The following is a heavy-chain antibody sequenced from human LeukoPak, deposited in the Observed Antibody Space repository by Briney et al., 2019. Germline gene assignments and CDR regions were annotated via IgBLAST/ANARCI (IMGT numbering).Heavy chain of an antibody. CDR1: GGSISSSSYY. CDR3: ARHNGYYPYYFDY. D-gene: IGHD3-22*01. V-gene: IGHV4-39*01. CDR2: IYYSGST. J-gene: IGHJ4*02. Sequence: SETLSLTCTVSGGSISSSSYYWSWIRQPPGKGLEWIGSIYYSGSTYYNPSLKSRVTISVDTSKNQFSLKLSSVTAADTAVYYCARHNGYYPYYFDYWGQGTLVTVSS.